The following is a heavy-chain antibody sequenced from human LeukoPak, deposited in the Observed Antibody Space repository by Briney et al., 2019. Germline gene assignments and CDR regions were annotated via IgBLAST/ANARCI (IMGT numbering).Heavy chain of an antibody. CDR3: ARRGITYSTSFFES. Sequence: SETLSLTCAVSGGSISGGKDFWGWIRQSPGKGLEWIGSIYYTGSTYYNPSLKSRVTISVDTSKSEFSLMVPSVTAADTAMYYCARRGITYSTSFFESWGQGTLVTVAS. J-gene: IGHJ4*02. V-gene: IGHV4-39*01. D-gene: IGHD6-13*01. CDR2: IYYTGST. CDR1: GGSISGGKDF.